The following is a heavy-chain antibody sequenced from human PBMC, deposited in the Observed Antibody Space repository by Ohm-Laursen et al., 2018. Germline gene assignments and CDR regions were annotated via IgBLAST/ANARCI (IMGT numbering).Heavy chain of an antibody. CDR1: GFTFSSYA. CDR3: AKRRDYYNGMDV. CDR2: ISGSGGST. J-gene: IGHJ6*02. V-gene: IGHV3-23*01. Sequence: SLRLSCAASGFTFSSYAMSWVRQAPGKGLEWVSAISGSGGSTYYADSVKGRFTISRDNSKNTLYLQMNSLRAEDTAVYYCAKRRDYYNGMDVWGQGTTVTVSS.